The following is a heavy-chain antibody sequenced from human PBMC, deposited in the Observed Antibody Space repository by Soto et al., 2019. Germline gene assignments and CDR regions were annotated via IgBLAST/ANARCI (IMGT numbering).Heavy chain of an antibody. Sequence: QMQLVQSGAEVKKTGSSVTVSCKALGNTFTYRYLHWVRQAPGQALEWMGWITPFSGDVHYEQKFKERVTITRDRSITTAYMQMSSLRSEDTVMYFCASGGAGSGPFTWELPDHWGQGTLVTVSS. CDR2: ITPFSGDV. CDR3: ASGGAGSGPFTWELPDH. D-gene: IGHD1-26*01. J-gene: IGHJ4*02. CDR1: GNTFTYRY. V-gene: IGHV1-45*02.